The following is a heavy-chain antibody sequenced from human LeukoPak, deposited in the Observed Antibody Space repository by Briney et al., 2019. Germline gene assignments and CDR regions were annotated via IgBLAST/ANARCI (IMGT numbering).Heavy chain of an antibody. J-gene: IGHJ5*02. CDR1: GGTFSSYA. CDR2: IIPIFGTA. D-gene: IGHD6-19*01. CDR3: ARVDGYSSGLTSHTHNRFDP. V-gene: IGHV1-69*06. Sequence: ASVKVSCKASGGTFSSYAISWVRQAPGQGLEWMGGIIPIFGTANYAQKFQGRVTITADKSTSTAYMELSSLRSEGTAVYYCARVDGYSSGLTSHTHNRFDPWGQGTLVTVSS.